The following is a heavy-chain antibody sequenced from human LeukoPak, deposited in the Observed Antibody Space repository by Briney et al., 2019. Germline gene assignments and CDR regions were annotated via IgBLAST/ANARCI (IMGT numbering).Heavy chain of an antibody. D-gene: IGHD6-13*01. J-gene: IGHJ4*02. CDR1: GGSFSGYY. CDR2: INHSGST. V-gene: IGHV4-34*01. CDR3: ARLNPAAGPKGPHPIDY. Sequence: SETLSLTCAVYGGSFSGYYWSGIRQPPGKGLEWIGEINHSGSTNYNPSLKSRVTISVDTSKNQFSLKLSSVTAADTAVYYCARLNPAAGPKGPHPIDYWGQGTLVTVSS.